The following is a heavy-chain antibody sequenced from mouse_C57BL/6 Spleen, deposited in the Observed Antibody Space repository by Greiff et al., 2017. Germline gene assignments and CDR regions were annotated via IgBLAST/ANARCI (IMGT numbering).Heavy chain of an antibody. J-gene: IGHJ3*01. Sequence: EVQLQQSGPELVKPGASVKISCKASGYSFTDYNMNWVKQSNGKSLEWIGVINPNYGTTSYNQKFKGKSTLTVDKSSSTAYMQLSSLTSEDSAVYYCARKEISYYGSSPAWFAYWGQGTLVTVSA. CDR1: GYSFTDYN. CDR2: INPNYGTT. CDR3: ARKEISYYGSSPAWFAY. D-gene: IGHD1-1*01. V-gene: IGHV1-39*01.